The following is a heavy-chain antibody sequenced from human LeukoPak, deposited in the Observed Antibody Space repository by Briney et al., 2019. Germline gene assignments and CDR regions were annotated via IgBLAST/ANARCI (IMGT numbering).Heavy chain of an antibody. Sequence: GGSLRLSCAASGFTFNNYGMHWVRQAPGKGLEWVAVIATDGRDKKYADSVKGRFTISRDNSKYTLYLEMNSLRPEDTAVYHCAKDSKVAAAGYFFDYWGQGTLVTVSS. CDR3: AKDSKVAAAGYFFDY. J-gene: IGHJ4*02. CDR1: GFTFNNYG. D-gene: IGHD6-13*01. V-gene: IGHV3-30*18. CDR2: IATDGRDK.